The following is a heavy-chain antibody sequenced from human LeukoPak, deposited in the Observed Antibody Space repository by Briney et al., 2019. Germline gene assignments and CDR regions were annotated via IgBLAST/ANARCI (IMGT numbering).Heavy chain of an antibody. D-gene: IGHD3-10*01. J-gene: IGHJ4*02. CDR1: GFTFDDYA. Sequence: GGSLRLSCAASGFTFDDYAMHWVRQAPGKGLEWVSGISWNSGSIGYADSVKGRFTISRDNAKNSLYLQMNSLRAEDTALYYCARATPGIPWYFDYWGQGTLVTVSS. CDR3: ARATPGIPWYFDY. V-gene: IGHV3-9*01. CDR2: ISWNSGSI.